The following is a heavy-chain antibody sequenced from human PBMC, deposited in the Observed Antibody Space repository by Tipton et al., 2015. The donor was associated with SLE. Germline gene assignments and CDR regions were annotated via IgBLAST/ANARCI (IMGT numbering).Heavy chain of an antibody. CDR2: ISWNSGST. CDR1: GFTFDDYA. D-gene: IGHD1-26*01. CDR3: AKDRVLGYAYSAFDY. Sequence: RSLRLSCAASGFTFDDYAMHWVRQAPGKGLEWVSGISWNSGSTAYADSVKGRFTISRDNAKNSLYLQMNSLRAEDTALYYCAKDRVLGYAYSAFDYWGQGTLVTVSS. J-gene: IGHJ4*02. V-gene: IGHV3-9*01.